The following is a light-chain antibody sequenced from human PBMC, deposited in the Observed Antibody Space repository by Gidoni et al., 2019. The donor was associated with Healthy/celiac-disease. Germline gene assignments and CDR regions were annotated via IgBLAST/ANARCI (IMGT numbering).Light chain of an antibody. CDR3: QQYDNLPYT. V-gene: IGKV1-33*01. CDR1: QDISNY. Sequence: IQMTKSPSSLSASVGDRVTITCQASQDISNYLNWYQQKPGKAPKLLIYAASNLETGVPSRFSGSGSGTDFTFTISSLQPEDIATYYCQQYDNLPYTFGQGTKLEIK. J-gene: IGKJ2*01. CDR2: AAS.